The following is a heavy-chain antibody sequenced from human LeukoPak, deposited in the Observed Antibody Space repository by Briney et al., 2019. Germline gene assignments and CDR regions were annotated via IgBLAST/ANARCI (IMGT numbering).Heavy chain of an antibody. CDR3: AKDRSIGTYYTFDH. J-gene: IGHJ4*02. V-gene: IGHV3-23*01. D-gene: IGHD1-26*01. CDR2: ISGSGVMT. Sequence: GGSLRLSCVASGFTFSSYAMTWVRQAPGKGLEWVATISGSGVMTYYADSVKGRFTVSGDTSKNTIYLQMHSLTAADTAVYYCAKDRSIGTYYTFDHWGQGTLVTVSS. CDR1: GFTFSSYA.